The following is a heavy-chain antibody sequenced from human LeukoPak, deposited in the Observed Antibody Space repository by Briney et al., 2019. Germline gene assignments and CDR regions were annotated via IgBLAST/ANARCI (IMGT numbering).Heavy chain of an antibody. Sequence: SETLSLTCAVSGGSISSTHWWNWVRQPPGKGLEWIGEIFHSGTTNYNPSLKSRVTISVETSKNQFSLKVTSVTAADTAVYFWANCFPQRSSSSGWYSQTYLAPGGRGTLFTVSS. J-gene: IGHJ5*02. CDR2: IFHSGTT. D-gene: IGHD6-19*01. CDR3: ANCFPQRSSSSGWYSQTYLAP. V-gene: IGHV4-4*02. CDR1: GGSISSTHW.